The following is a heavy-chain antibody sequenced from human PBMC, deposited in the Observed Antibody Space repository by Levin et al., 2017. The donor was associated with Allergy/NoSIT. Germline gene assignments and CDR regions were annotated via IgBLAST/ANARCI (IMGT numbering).Heavy chain of an antibody. Sequence: PGGSLRLSCAASGLTVTYYAMHWVRQAPGKGLEWVTSISYDGKNKFYADSVKGRFTISRDNSKNTLYLQMSSLRPEDTAFYYCAKGSGSDSDDGTDVWGQGTTVTVS. V-gene: IGHV3-30*04. J-gene: IGHJ6*02. CDR1: GLTVTYYA. D-gene: IGHD1-26*01. CDR3: AKGSGSDSDDGTDV. CDR2: ISYDGKNK.